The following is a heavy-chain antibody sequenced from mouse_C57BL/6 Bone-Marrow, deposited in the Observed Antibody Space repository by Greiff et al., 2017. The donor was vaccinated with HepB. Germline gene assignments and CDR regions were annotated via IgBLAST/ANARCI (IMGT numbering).Heavy chain of an antibody. CDR3: TRQEEGRGYLGGGGRWRKRTV. CDR1: GFTFSSYA. J-gene: IGHJ1*01. Sequence: EVKLVESGEGLVKPGGSLKLSCAASGFTFSSYAMSWVRQTPEKRLEWVAYISSGGDYIYYADTVKGRFTISRDNARNTLYLQMSSLKSEDTAMYWCTRQEEGRGYLGGGGRWRKRTVWG. D-gene: IGHD2-14*01. V-gene: IGHV5-9-1*02. CDR2: ISSGGDYI.